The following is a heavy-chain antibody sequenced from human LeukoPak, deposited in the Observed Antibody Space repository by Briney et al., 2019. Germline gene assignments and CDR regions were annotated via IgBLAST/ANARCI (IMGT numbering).Heavy chain of an antibody. Sequence: SETLSLTCSVSGGSISNPNKYWGWIRQPPGKGLEWIGGISYSGNTYYNPSLKTPVTISVDTSENQFSLKLSSVTAADTAVYYCARSSGWRDYWGQGTLVTVSS. V-gene: IGHV4-39*01. CDR2: ISYSGNT. J-gene: IGHJ4*02. CDR1: GGSISNPNKY. CDR3: ARSSGWRDY. D-gene: IGHD6-19*01.